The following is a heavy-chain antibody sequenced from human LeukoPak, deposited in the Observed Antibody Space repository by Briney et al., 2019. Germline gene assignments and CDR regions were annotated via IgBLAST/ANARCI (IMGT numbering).Heavy chain of an antibody. V-gene: IGHV4-59*11. CDR2: VSYSGGT. CDR1: GASISTHY. D-gene: IGHD4-17*01. J-gene: IGHJ2*01. Sequence: PSETLSLTCTVSGASISTHYWSWIRQSPGKGLEWIGFVSYSGGTDYNPSLKSRVTISADTSKNQFSLKLSSVTAADTAVYYCAKVRWGEGTPVTGNWYFDLWGRGTLVTVSS. CDR3: AKVRWGEGTPVTGNWYFDL.